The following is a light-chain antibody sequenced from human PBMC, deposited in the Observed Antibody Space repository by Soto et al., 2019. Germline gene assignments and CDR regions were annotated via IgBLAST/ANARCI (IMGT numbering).Light chain of an antibody. J-gene: IGLJ1*01. V-gene: IGLV2-8*01. CDR1: SXDVGGYDH. CDR2: EVT. CDR3: SSDAGNYNYV. Sequence: QSVLTQPPSASGSPGQSVTIHCTGTSXDVGGYDHVSWYQQHPGKAPKLMIYEVTKRPAGVPDRFSGSKSGNTASLTVSGLQAEDEADYYCSSDAGNYNYVFGTGTKVTVL.